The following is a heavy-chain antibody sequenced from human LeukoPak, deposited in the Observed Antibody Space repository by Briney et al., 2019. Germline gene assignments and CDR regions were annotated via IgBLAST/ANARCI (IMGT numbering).Heavy chain of an antibody. CDR1: GFTFSSYS. Sequence: GGSLRLSCAASGFTFSSYSMNWVRQAPGKGLEWVSSISSSSSYIYYADSVKGRFTISRDNAKNSLYLQMNSLRAEDTAVYYCARDPSIAVAGTDWFDPWGRGTLVTVSS. D-gene: IGHD6-19*01. V-gene: IGHV3-21*01. J-gene: IGHJ5*02. CDR2: ISSSSSYI. CDR3: ARDPSIAVAGTDWFDP.